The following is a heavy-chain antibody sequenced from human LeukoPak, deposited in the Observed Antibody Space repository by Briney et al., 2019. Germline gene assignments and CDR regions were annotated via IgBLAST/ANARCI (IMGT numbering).Heavy chain of an antibody. CDR2: IYPGDSDT. J-gene: IGHJ6*02. V-gene: IGHV5-51*01. Sequence: GESLKISCKGSGYSFTSYWIGWVRQMPGKGLEWMGIIYPGDSDTRYSPSFQGQVTISADKSISTAYLQWSSLKASDTAMYYCARRADGYGLPHGGMDVWGQGTTVTVTS. D-gene: IGHD5-18*01. CDR3: ARRADGYGLPHGGMDV. CDR1: GYSFTSYW.